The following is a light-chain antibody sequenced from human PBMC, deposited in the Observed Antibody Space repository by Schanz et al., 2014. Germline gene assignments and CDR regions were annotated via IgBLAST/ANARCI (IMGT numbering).Light chain of an antibody. CDR1: SSDVGSYNL. CDR2: DVS. Sequence: QSVLTQPPSASGSPGQSVAISCTGTSSDVGSYNLVSWYQQHPGKAPKLMIYDVSNRPSGVSNRFSGSKSGNTASLTISGLQAEDEADYYCSSYTSSSNWVFGGGTKLTVL. CDR3: SSYTSSSNWV. J-gene: IGLJ3*02. V-gene: IGLV2-14*02.